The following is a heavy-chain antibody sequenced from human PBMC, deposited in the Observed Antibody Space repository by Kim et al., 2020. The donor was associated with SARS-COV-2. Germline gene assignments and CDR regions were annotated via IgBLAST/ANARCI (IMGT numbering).Heavy chain of an antibody. J-gene: IGHJ4*02. CDR3: AKGTLSQWTFDN. V-gene: IGHV3-23*01. Sequence: GVSLRLSCAASGFTFNNYAMSWVRQAPGKGPEWVSSISATGGSTYYPDSVKGRFTMSRDNSRNTLFLQMNSLRAEDTAVYYCAKGTLSQWTFDNWGQGTL. CDR1: GFTFNNYA. CDR2: ISATGGST. D-gene: IGHD2-8*01.